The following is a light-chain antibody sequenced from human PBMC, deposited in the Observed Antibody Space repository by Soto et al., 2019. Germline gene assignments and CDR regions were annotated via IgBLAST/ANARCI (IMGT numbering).Light chain of an antibody. V-gene: IGLV9-49*01. Sequence: QSVLTQPPSASASLGASVTLTCTLSSGYSNYKVDWYQQGPGKGPRFVMRVGTGGIVGSKGDGIPDRFSAWGSGLNRYLTIKNSQEEDDGDYHCGADHGSGSNFVVFGGGTKLTVL. J-gene: IGLJ2*01. CDR3: GADHGSGSNFVV. CDR1: SGYSNYK. CDR2: VGTGGIVG.